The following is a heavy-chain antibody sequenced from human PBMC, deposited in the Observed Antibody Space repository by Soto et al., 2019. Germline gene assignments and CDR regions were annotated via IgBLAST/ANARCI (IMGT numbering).Heavy chain of an antibody. J-gene: IGHJ6*03. CDR1: GFTVSSNY. D-gene: IGHD3-10*01. CDR2: IYSGGST. Sequence: GGSLRLSCAASGFTVSSNYMSWVRQAPGKGLEWVSVIYSGGSTYYADSVKGRFTISRNNSKNTLYLQMNSLRAENTAVYYCARDVWFGELFTRDYYYYMDVWGKGTTVTVSS. V-gene: IGHV3-53*04. CDR3: ARDVWFGELFTRDYYYYMDV.